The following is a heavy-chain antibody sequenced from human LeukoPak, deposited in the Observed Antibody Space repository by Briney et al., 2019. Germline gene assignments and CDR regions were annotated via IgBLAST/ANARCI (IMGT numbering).Heavy chain of an antibody. J-gene: IGHJ5*02. V-gene: IGHV5-51*01. D-gene: IGHD3-10*01. CDR1: GYRFTSYW. Sequence: GESLKISCQGSGYRFTSYWIGWVRQLPGKGLEWMGIIYPGYSDTRYSPSFQGQVTISADKSISTAYLQWISLKASDTAIYYCAILSGSYYSHFDPWDQGTLVTVSS. CDR3: AILSGSYYSHFDP. CDR2: IYPGYSDT.